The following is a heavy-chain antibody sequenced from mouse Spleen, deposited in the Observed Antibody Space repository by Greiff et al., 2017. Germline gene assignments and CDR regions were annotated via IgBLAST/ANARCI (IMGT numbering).Heavy chain of an antibody. J-gene: IGHJ4*01. CDR2: IYPGSGNT. CDR1: GYTFTDYY. V-gene: IGHV1-77*01. CDR3: ARGGLWLRRGAMDY. D-gene: IGHD2-2*01. Sequence: VMLVESGAELARPGASVKLSCKASGYTFTDYYINWVKQRTGQGLEWIGEIYPGSGNTYYNEKFKGKATLTADKSSSTAYMQLSSLTSEDSAVYFCARGGLWLRRGAMDYWGQGTSVTVSS.